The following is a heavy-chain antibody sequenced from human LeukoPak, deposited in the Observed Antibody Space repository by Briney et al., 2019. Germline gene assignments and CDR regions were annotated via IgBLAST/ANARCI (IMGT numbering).Heavy chain of an antibody. CDR3: ARGTFLWDTYYMDV. Sequence: RASVKVSCKASGYTFTSYDINWVRQATGQGLEWMGWMNPNSGNTGYAQKFQGRVTMTRNTSISTAYMELSSLRSEDTAVYYCARGTFLWDTYYMDVWGKGTTVTISS. D-gene: IGHD3-10*01. CDR1: GYTFTSYD. CDR2: MNPNSGNT. V-gene: IGHV1-8*01. J-gene: IGHJ6*03.